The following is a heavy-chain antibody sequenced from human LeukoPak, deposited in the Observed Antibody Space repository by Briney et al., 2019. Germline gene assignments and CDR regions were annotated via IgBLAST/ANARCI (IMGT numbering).Heavy chain of an antibody. CDR2: ISYDGSNK. Sequence: GGSLRLSCAASGFTFSTYGVHWVRQAPGRGLEWVAVISYDGSNKYYADSVKSRFTISRDNSKNTLYLQMNSLGAEDTAVYYCAKVFFSGSYYAASDYWGQGTLVTVSS. CDR1: GFTFSTYG. D-gene: IGHD1-26*01. V-gene: IGHV3-30*18. J-gene: IGHJ4*02. CDR3: AKVFFSGSYYAASDY.